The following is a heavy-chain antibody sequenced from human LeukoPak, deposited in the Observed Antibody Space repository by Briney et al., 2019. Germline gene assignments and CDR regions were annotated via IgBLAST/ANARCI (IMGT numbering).Heavy chain of an antibody. CDR1: GFIFGSRW. CDR3: ATLLGDKTIFDY. V-gene: IGHV3-7*01. J-gene: IGHJ4*02. D-gene: IGHD1-26*01. CDR2: IKRDGSEE. Sequence: GGSLRLSCAASGFIFGSRWMSWVRQAPGKGLEWVANIKRDGSEEYYLDSVKGRFTTSRDNAKNSLYLQMNSLRAEDTAVYYCATLLGDKTIFDYWGQGTLVTVSS.